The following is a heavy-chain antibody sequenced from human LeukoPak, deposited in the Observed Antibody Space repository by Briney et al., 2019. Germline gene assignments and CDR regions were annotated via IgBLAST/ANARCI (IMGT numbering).Heavy chain of an antibody. J-gene: IGHJ4*02. V-gene: IGHV3-30*02. CDR2: IRYDGSIK. Sequence: QPGGSLRLSCAASGFTFSSYGMHWVRQAPGKGLEWVAFIRYDGSIKYYADSVKGRFTISRDSSKNTLYLQMSSLRNEDTAVYYCAREGGTLSTSPTLDYWGQGTLVTVSS. CDR1: GFTFSSYG. CDR3: AREGGTLSTSPTLDY. D-gene: IGHD1-1*01.